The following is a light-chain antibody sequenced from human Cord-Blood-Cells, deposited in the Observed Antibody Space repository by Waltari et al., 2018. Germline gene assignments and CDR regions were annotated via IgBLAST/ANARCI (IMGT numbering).Light chain of an antibody. CDR2: DVS. CDR3: CSYAGSYTWV. J-gene: IGLJ3*02. CDR1: SSDVVGYKY. Sequence: QSALTQPRSVSGSPGQSVTISCTGTSSDVVGYKYVSLYQQHQGKAPKLMIYDVSKRPSGVADRFAGSKSGTTASPTISGLQAEDEADYYCCSYAGSYTWVFGGGTKLTVL. V-gene: IGLV2-11*01.